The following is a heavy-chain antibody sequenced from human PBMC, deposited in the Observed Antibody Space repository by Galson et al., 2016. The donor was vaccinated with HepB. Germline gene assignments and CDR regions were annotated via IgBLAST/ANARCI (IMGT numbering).Heavy chain of an antibody. CDR2: IYHSGST. Sequence: SETLSLTRAVSGVSISGTNWWSWVRQPPGKGLEWIGEIYHSGSTNYNPSLQSRVTISVDTSKNQFSLNLNSVTAADTALYYCVRNGYYCLDAWGQGTTVTVSS. J-gene: IGHJ6*02. CDR3: VRNGYYCLDA. V-gene: IGHV4-4*02. CDR1: GVSISGTNW.